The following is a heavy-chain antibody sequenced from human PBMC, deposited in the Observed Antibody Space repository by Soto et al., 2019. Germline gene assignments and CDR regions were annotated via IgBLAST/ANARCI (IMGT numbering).Heavy chain of an antibody. J-gene: IGHJ6*02. D-gene: IGHD4-17*01. CDR1: GYTFTSYG. CDR3: ARVGDYGDYVDYYYGMDV. Sequence: ASVKVSCKASGYTFTSYGISWVRQAPGQGLEWMGWISAYNGNTNYAQKLQGRVTMTTDTSTSTAYMELRSLRSDDTAVYYCARVGDYGDYVDYYYGMDVWGQGTTVTVSS. CDR2: ISAYNGNT. V-gene: IGHV1-18*01.